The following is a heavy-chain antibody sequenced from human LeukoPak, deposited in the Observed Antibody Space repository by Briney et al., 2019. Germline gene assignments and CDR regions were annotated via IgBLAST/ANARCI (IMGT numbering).Heavy chain of an antibody. J-gene: IGHJ2*01. CDR2: ISAYNGNT. CDR1: GYTFTSYG. Sequence: SVKVSCKASGYTFTSYGISWVRQAPGQGLEWMGWISAYNGNTNYAQKLQGRVTMTTDTSTSTAYMELRSMRCDDTAVYYCARALGNGLAYFDLWGRGTLVTVSS. CDR3: ARALGNGLAYFDL. V-gene: IGHV1-18*04. D-gene: IGHD3/OR15-3a*01.